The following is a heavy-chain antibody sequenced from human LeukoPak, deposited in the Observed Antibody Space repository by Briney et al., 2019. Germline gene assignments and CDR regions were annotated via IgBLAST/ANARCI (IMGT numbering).Heavy chain of an antibody. D-gene: IGHD3-3*01. V-gene: IGHV1-2*02. CDR2: INPNSGGT. Sequence: PRASVKVSCKASGYTFTGYYMHWVRQAPGQGLEWMGWINPNSGGTNYAQKFQGRVTMTRDTSISTAYMELSRLRSDDTAVYYCARFWSGYYTGNYWGQGTLVTVSS. CDR3: ARFWSGYYTGNY. CDR1: GYTFTGYY. J-gene: IGHJ4*02.